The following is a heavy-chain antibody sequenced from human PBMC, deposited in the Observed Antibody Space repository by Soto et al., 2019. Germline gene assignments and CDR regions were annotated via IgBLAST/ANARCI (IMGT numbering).Heavy chain of an antibody. CDR3: ARAQRCSGGSCYSPDYYYDGMDV. D-gene: IGHD2-15*01. V-gene: IGHV4-34*01. CDR2: INHSGST. Sequence: SETLSLTCAVYGGSFSGYYWSWIRQPPGKGLEWIGEINHSGSTNYNPSLKSRVTISVDTSKNQFSLKLSSVTAADTAVYYRARAQRCSGGSCYSPDYYYDGMDVWGQGTTVTVSS. J-gene: IGHJ6*02. CDR1: GGSFSGYY.